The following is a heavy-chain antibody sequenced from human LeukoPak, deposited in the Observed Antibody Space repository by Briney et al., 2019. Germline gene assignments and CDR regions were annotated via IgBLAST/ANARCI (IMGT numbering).Heavy chain of an antibody. Sequence: SVKVSCKASGGTFSSYAISWVRQAPGQGLEWMGRIIPILGIANYAQKFQGRVTITADKSTSTAYMELSSLRSEDTAVYYCARGVHDSSGYYFDYWGQGTPVTVSS. CDR2: IIPILGIA. CDR3: ARGVHDSSGYYFDY. D-gene: IGHD3-22*01. CDR1: GGTFSSYA. V-gene: IGHV1-69*04. J-gene: IGHJ4*02.